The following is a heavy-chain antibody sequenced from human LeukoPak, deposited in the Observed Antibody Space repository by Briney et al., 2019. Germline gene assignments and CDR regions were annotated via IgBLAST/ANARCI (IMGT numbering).Heavy chain of an antibody. CDR3: ARRRDLYSGSYYPFDY. CDR1: GYSFNSYW. Sequence: GESLKISCEGSGYSFNSYWIGWVRQMPGKGLKWMGIIYPGDSDARYSPSFQDQVTISADKSISTAYLQWSSLKASDTAMYYCARRRDLYSGSYYPFDYWGQGTLVTVSS. CDR2: IYPGDSDA. D-gene: IGHD1-26*01. J-gene: IGHJ4*02. V-gene: IGHV5-51*01.